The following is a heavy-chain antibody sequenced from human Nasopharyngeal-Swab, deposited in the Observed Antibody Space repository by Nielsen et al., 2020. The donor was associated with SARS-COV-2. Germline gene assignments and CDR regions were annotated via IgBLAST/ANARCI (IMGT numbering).Heavy chain of an antibody. Sequence: SETLSLTCTVSGGSISSSSYFWGWIRQPPGKGLEWIGSIYYSGNTYYNPSLKSRVTISVDTSKNQFSLKLSSVTAADTAVYYCARGYYDRARDYWGQGTLVTVSS. CDR2: IYYSGNT. CDR3: ARGYYDRARDY. V-gene: IGHV4-39*01. D-gene: IGHD3-22*01. CDR1: GGSISSSSYF. J-gene: IGHJ4*02.